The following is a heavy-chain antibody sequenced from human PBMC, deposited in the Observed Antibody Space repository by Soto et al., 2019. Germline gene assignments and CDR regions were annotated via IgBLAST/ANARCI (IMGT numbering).Heavy chain of an antibody. CDR2: IIPILGIA. V-gene: IGHV1-69*02. Sequence: GASVKVSCKASGGTFSSYTISWVRQAPGQGLEWMGRIIPILGIANYAQKFQGRVTITADKSTSTAYMELSSLRSEDTAVYYCAGEGLSIAVADTGFDYWGQGTLVTVSS. D-gene: IGHD6-19*01. CDR1: GGTFSSYT. CDR3: AGEGLSIAVADTGFDY. J-gene: IGHJ4*02.